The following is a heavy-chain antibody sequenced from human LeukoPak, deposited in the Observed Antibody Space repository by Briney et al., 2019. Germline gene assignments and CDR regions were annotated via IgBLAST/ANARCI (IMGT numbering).Heavy chain of an antibody. D-gene: IGHD6-6*01. J-gene: IGHJ3*02. CDR1: GGSISSYY. CDR3: AGLAARGVTNAFDI. Sequence: SETLSLTCTVSGGSISSYYWSWIRQPPGKGLEWIGYIYYSGSTNYNPSLKSRVTISVDTSKNQFCLELSSVTAADTAVYYCAGLAARGVTNAFDIWGQGTMVTVSS. CDR2: IYYSGST. V-gene: IGHV4-59*01.